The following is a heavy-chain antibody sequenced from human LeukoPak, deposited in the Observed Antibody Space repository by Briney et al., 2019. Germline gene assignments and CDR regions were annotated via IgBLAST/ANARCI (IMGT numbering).Heavy chain of an antibody. D-gene: IGHD5-18*01. V-gene: IGHV3-66*04. CDR3: AIHSSSEYIYCYFYFYL. CDR2: IYSGGST. Sequence: PGGSLRLSCADCGFTFSKYGMRWVGQAPGQGLEWVSVIYSGGSTYYPDSVKGRFTISRDNSKNTLYLQMKILRAEDTAVYYCAIHSSSEYIYCYFYFYLWGRVTLVTVSS. CDR1: GFTFSKYG. J-gene: IGHJ2*01.